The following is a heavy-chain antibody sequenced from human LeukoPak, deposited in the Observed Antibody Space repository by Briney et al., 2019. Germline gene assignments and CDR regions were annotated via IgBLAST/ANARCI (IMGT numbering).Heavy chain of an antibody. CDR2: ISGSGGST. Sequence: QPGGSLRLSCAASVFTFSIYAMSWVRQARGKGREWVSAISGSGGSTYYADSVKGRFTISRDNSKNTLYMQTNRLRAADTAVYYCAKVGVTKSFDYWGQGTLVTVSS. CDR1: VFTFSIYA. D-gene: IGHD2-2*01. J-gene: IGHJ4*02. V-gene: IGHV3-23*01. CDR3: AKVGVTKSFDY.